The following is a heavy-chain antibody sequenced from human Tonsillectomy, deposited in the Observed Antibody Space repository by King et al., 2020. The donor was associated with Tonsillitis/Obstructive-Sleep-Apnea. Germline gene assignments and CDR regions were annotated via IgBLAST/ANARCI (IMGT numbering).Heavy chain of an antibody. CDR2: ISFDGSSE. Sequence: VQLVQSGGGVVQPGRSLRLSCAASGFTFSTYVMHWVRQAPGRGLEWGAFISFDGSSEFYADSVKGRFTISRDNSKNTLYLQMNSLRAEDSAVYYCPRQYSSGWYHAFDVWGQGTMVTVSS. CDR1: GFTFSTYV. CDR3: PRQYSSGWYHAFDV. J-gene: IGHJ3*01. D-gene: IGHD6-19*01. V-gene: IGHV3-30*01.